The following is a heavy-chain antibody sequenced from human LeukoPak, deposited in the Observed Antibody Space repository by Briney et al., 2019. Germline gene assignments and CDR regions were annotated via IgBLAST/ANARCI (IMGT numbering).Heavy chain of an antibody. D-gene: IGHD3-3*01. V-gene: IGHV4-34*01. CDR3: VRARTRITIFGVVTYYFDY. J-gene: IGHJ4*02. CDR2: INHSGST. CDR1: GGSFSGYY. Sequence: SETLSLTCAVYGGSFSGYYWSWIRQPPGKGLEWIGEINHSGSTNYNPSLKSRVTISVDTSKNQFSLKLSSVTAADTAVYYCVRARTRITIFGVVTYYFDYWGQGTLVTVSS.